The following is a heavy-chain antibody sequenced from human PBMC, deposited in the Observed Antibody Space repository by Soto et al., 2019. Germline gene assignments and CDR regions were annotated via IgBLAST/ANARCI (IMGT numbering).Heavy chain of an antibody. J-gene: IGHJ6*02. CDR1: GGSISSKSYS. V-gene: IGHV4-39*01. D-gene: IGHD2-15*01. CDR2: FYYSENT. Sequence: NPSETLSLTCSVSGGSISSKSYSWGWIRQPPGKGLEWIGTFYYSENTYYNPSLKSRVTISVDTSKNQFSLKLSSVTAADTAVYYCAKLAGYCSGNTCHGDYAMDVWGHGTTVTVSS. CDR3: AKLAGYCSGNTCHGDYAMDV.